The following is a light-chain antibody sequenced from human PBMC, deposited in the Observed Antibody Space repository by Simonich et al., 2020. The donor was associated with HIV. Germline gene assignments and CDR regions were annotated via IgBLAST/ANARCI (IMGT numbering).Light chain of an antibody. CDR3: SSYTSSSTLV. CDR1: TIDAGDYNY. J-gene: IGLJ2*01. CDR2: DVS. Sequence: QSALTQPASVSGTPGQAITISCTRTTIDAGDYNYVSWYQQPPGKAPTLRISDVSKRTSGISNRFSCSKSGNTASLTIYGLQAEDEADYYCSSYTSSSTLVFGGGTKLTVL. V-gene: IGLV2-14*01.